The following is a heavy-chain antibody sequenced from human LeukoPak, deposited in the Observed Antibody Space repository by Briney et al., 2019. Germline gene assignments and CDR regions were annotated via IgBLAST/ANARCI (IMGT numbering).Heavy chain of an antibody. Sequence: SETLSLTCTVSGGSISSSSYYWGWIRQPPGKGLEWIGSIYYSGSTYYNPSLKSRVTISVDTSKNQFSLKLSSVTAADTAVYYCARVRFLEWSTPNFDYWGQGTLVTVSS. D-gene: IGHD3-3*01. CDR2: IYYSGST. V-gene: IGHV4-39*07. CDR3: ARVRFLEWSTPNFDY. J-gene: IGHJ4*02. CDR1: GGSISSSSYY.